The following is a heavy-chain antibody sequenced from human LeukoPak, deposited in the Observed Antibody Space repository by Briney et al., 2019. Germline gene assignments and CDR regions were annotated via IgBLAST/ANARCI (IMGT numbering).Heavy chain of an antibody. Sequence: GGSLRLSCAASGFIFRSYAMNWVRQAPGKGLEWVAYISSSGSTIYYADSVKGRFTISRDNAKNSLYLQMSSLRAEDTAVYYCARRYSSGWDDHWGQGTLVTVSS. CDR3: ARRYSSGWDDH. D-gene: IGHD6-19*01. J-gene: IGHJ4*02. V-gene: IGHV3-48*03. CDR1: GFIFRSYA. CDR2: ISSSGSTI.